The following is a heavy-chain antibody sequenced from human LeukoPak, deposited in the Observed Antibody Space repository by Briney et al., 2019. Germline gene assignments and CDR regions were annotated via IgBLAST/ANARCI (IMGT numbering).Heavy chain of an antibody. V-gene: IGHV4-39*07. CDR3: ARVSMVRGGLPDY. D-gene: IGHD3-10*01. Sequence: TSETLSLTCTVSGGSISSSSYYWGWIRQPPGKGLEWIGSIYYSGSTYYNPSLKSRVTISVDTSKNQFSLKLSSVTAADTAVYYCARVSMVRGGLPDYWGQGTLVTVSS. CDR1: GGSISSSSYY. J-gene: IGHJ4*02. CDR2: IYYSGST.